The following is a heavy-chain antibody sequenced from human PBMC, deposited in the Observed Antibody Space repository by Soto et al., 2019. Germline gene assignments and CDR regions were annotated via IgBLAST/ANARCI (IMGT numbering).Heavy chain of an antibody. CDR1: GYTFTGYY. J-gene: IGHJ3*02. V-gene: IGHV1-2*02. Sequence: ASVKVSWKASGYTFTGYYMHWVRQAPGQGLEWMGWINPNSGCTNYAQKFQGRVTMTRDTSISTAYMELSRLRSDDTAVYYCARDGGYCSSTSCYTGIFAFDIWGQGRMVTVSS. CDR3: ARDGGYCSSTSCYTGIFAFDI. D-gene: IGHD2-2*02. CDR2: INPNSGCT.